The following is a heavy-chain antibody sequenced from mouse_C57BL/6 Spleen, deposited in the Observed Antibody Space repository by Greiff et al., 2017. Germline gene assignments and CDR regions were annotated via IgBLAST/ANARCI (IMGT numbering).Heavy chain of an antibody. J-gene: IGHJ2*01. Sequence: EVKVEESGGDLVKPGGSLKLSCAASGFTFSGYSMSWVRQTPDKGLEWVATISSGCSYTYYPDSVKGRFTISRDNAKNTLYLQMSSLKSEDTAMYYCERHLPITTVVAYYFDYWGQGTTLTVSS. V-gene: IGHV5-6*02. D-gene: IGHD1-1*01. CDR2: ISSGCSYT. CDR3: ERHLPITTVVAYYFDY. CDR1: GFTFSGYS.